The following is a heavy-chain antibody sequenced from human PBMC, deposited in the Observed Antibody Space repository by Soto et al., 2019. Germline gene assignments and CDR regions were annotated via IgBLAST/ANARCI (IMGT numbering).Heavy chain of an antibody. D-gene: IGHD2-15*01. CDR1: GFTFSSYA. CDR3: ARGCSGGSCYTDY. V-gene: IGHV3-30-3*01. Sequence: QVQLVESGGGVVQPGRSLRLSCAASGFTFSSYAMHWVRQAPGKGLEWMAVISYDGSNKYYADSVKGRFTISRNNSKNTLYLQMNSLRAEDTAVYYCARGCSGGSCYTDYWGQGTLVTVSS. J-gene: IGHJ4*02. CDR2: ISYDGSNK.